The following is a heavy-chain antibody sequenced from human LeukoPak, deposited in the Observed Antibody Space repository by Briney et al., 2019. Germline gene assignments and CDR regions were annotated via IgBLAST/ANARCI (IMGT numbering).Heavy chain of an antibody. Sequence: PSETLSLTCTVSGGSISSYYWSWIRQPPGKGLEWIGYIYYSGSTNYNPSLKSRVTISVDTSKNQFSLKLSSVTAADTAVYYCARETRVIVVVVAATYWFDPWGQGTLVTVSS. CDR2: IYYSGST. CDR3: ARETRVIVVVVAATYWFDP. CDR1: GGSISSYY. J-gene: IGHJ5*02. D-gene: IGHD2-15*01. V-gene: IGHV4-59*12.